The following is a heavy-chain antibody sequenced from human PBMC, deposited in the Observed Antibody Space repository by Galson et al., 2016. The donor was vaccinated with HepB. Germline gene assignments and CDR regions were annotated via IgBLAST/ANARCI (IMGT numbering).Heavy chain of an antibody. J-gene: IGHJ6*02. CDR1: GESVSSNSAT. V-gene: IGHV6-1*01. CDR3: ARVRSGYSGYANPYYYGMDV. CDR2: TYYRSKWYN. D-gene: IGHD5-12*01. Sequence: CAISGESVSSNSATWNWIRQSPSRGLEWLGRTYYRSKWYNDYALSVKSRITINPDTSKNQFSLQLNSVTPEDTAVYYCARVRSGYSGYANPYYYGMDVWGQGTTVTVSS.